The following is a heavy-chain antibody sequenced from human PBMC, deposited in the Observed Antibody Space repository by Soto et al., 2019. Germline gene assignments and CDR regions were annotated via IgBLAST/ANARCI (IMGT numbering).Heavy chain of an antibody. CDR2: INHSGST. CDR3: ARRKVWYSYGRHPSRGNWFDP. J-gene: IGHJ5*02. D-gene: IGHD5-18*01. V-gene: IGHV4-34*01. Sequence: QVQLQQWGAGLLKPSETLSLTCAVYGGSFSGYYWSWIRQPPGKGLEWIGEINHSGSTNYNPSLKSRVTISVDTSKNQFSLKLSSVTSADTAVYYCARRKVWYSYGRHPSRGNWFDPWGQGTLVTVSS. CDR1: GGSFSGYY.